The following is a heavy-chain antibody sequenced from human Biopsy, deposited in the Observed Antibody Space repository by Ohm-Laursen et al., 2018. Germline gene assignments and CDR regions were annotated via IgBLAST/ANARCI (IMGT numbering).Heavy chain of an antibody. CDR1: GGSLNNHY. J-gene: IGHJ4*02. CDR3: ARHDRSGYWGLDY. CDR2: IYSSGRP. Sequence: GTLSLTCSVSGGSLNNHYWSWIRQSPGKGLEWLAYIYSSGRPNYNPSLKSRIIVSVDTSKNQLSLKVTSVTATDTAMYYCARHDRSGYWGLDYWGQGALVTVSA. D-gene: IGHD3-22*01. V-gene: IGHV4-4*08.